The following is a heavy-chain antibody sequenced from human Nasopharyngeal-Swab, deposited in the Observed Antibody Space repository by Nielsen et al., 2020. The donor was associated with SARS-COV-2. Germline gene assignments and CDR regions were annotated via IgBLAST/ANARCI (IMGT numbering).Heavy chain of an antibody. Sequence: GESLKISCTASGFIFSNYWMHWVRQAPGKGLEWVANINQVGSEKYYVASVRGRFTISRDNAKDSVFLQMNSLRGEETAVYYCARAIGGSYSYWGQGTLVTVSS. D-gene: IGHD1-26*01. V-gene: IGHV3-7*01. CDR1: GFIFSNYW. J-gene: IGHJ4*02. CDR2: INQVGSEK. CDR3: ARAIGGSYSY.